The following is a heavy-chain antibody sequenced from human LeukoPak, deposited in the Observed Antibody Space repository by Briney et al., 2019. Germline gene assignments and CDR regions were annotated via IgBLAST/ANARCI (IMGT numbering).Heavy chain of an antibody. CDR2: INHSGST. Sequence: SETLSLTCAVYGGSFSGYYWSWIRQPPGKGLEWIGEINHSGSTNYNPSLKSRVTISVDTSKNQFSLKLSSVTAADTAVYYCARGGGYCSGGSCPIYWGQGTLVTVSS. V-gene: IGHV4-34*01. J-gene: IGHJ4*02. CDR1: GGSFSGYY. D-gene: IGHD2-15*01. CDR3: ARGGGYCSGGSCPIY.